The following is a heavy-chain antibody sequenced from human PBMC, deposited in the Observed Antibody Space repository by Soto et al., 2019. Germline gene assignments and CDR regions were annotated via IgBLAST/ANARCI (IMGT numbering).Heavy chain of an antibody. CDR3: ARGLTIFGVVIGY. V-gene: IGHV1-3*01. Sequence: ASVKVSCKTSGYTFTNYVVDWVRQAPGQGLEWMGWINSGNGNTKYSEKFQGRVTITRDTSASTAYMELNSLTSEDTAVYYCARGLTIFGVVIGYWGQGTLVTVSS. CDR2: INSGNGNT. J-gene: IGHJ4*02. CDR1: GYTFTNYV. D-gene: IGHD3-3*01.